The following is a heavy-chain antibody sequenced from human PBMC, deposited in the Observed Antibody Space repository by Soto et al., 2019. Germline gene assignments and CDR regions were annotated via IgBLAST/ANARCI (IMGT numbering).Heavy chain of an antibody. D-gene: IGHD4-17*01. V-gene: IGHV1-58*01. J-gene: IGHJ6*02. CDR1: GFTFTSSA. Sequence: ASVKVSCKASGFTFTSSAVQWVRQARGQRLEWIGWIVVGSGNTNYAQKFQERVTITRDVSTSTAYMELSSLRSEDTAVYYCAADPIATAVGVWGQGTTVTVSS. CDR3: AADPIATAVGV. CDR2: IVVGSGNT.